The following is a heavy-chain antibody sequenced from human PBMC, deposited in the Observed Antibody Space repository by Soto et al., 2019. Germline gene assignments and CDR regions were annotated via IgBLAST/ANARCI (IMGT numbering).Heavy chain of an antibody. J-gene: IGHJ6*02. D-gene: IGHD3-3*01. V-gene: IGHV3-53*01. CDR2: IYSGGST. Sequence: QAGGSLRLSCAASGFTVSSNYMSWGGQAPGEGLEWCSIIYSGGSTYYADSVKGRFTISRVKSKNTLYLQMNSLRAEDTAVYYCARDRAITIFGVVPYGYYYGMDVWGQGTTVTVSS. CDR1: GFTVSSNY. CDR3: ARDRAITIFGVVPYGYYYGMDV.